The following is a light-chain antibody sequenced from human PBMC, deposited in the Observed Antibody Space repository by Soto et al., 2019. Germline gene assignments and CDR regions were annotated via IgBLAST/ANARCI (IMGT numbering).Light chain of an antibody. V-gene: IGLV2-14*01. CDR1: SSDVGGYNY. Sequence: QCVLTQSASGSGSPGQSITISCTGTSSDVGGYNYVSWYHQHPGKAPKLMIYEVSNRPSGVSNRFSGSKSGNTASLTISGLQAEDEADYYCSSYTSSSTLNWVFGGGTKLTVL. CDR3: SSYTSSSTLNWV. J-gene: IGLJ3*02. CDR2: EVS.